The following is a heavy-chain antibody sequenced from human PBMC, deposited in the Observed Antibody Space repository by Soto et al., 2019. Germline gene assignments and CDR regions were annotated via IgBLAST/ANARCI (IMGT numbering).Heavy chain of an antibody. CDR3: ARGQSSLLLDC. CDR2: INHSGST. CDR1: GGSFSGYY. Sequence: QVQLQQWGAGLLKPSETQSLTCAVYGGSFSGYYWSWIRQPPGKGLEWIGEINHSGSTNYNPSLKSRVTISVDTSKNQFSLKLSSVTAADTAVYYCARGQSSLLLDCWGQGVLVTVSS. J-gene: IGHJ4*02. D-gene: IGHD2-8*02. V-gene: IGHV4-34*01.